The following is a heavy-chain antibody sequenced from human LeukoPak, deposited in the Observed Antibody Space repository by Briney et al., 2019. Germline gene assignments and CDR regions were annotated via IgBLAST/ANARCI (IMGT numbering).Heavy chain of an antibody. CDR3: ARSVVAIPGEA. CDR2: IKEDEM. CDR1: GFTFSEFW. J-gene: IGHJ4*02. V-gene: IGHV3-7*01. Sequence: GGSLRLSCTASGFTFSEFWMSWIRQAPGKGLEWVANIKEDEMYYLDSVKGRFTISRDNAKNSLYLQMNSLRVEDTAIYYCARSVVAIPGEARGQGTLVTVSS. D-gene: IGHD2-21*01.